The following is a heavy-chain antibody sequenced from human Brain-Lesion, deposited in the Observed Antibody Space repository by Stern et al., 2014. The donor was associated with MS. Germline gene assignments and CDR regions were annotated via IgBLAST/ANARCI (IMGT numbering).Heavy chain of an antibody. Sequence: QVQLVQSGAEVKKPGASVKVSCKVSGYTLTELSMHWVRQAPRKRLEWMGGFDPEDGETIYAQKFQGRFTMTEDTSTDTAYMELSSLRSEDTAVYYCATLSPGAGGNYYRHFDYWGQGTLVTVSS. J-gene: IGHJ4*02. CDR3: ATLSPGAGGNYYRHFDY. V-gene: IGHV1-24*01. CDR2: FDPEDGET. CDR1: GYTLTELS. D-gene: IGHD1-26*01.